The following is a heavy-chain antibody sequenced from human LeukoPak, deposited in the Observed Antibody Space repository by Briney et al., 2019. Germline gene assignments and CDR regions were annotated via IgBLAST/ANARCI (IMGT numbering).Heavy chain of an antibody. J-gene: IGHJ4*02. CDR2: ISGSGGST. CDR1: GFTFSSYG. V-gene: IGHV3-23*01. D-gene: IGHD3-10*01. CDR3: EKEDRYYYGSGSYYPYPFDY. Sequence: PGGSLRLSCAASGFTFSSYGMSWVRQAPGKGLEWVSAISGSGGSTYYADSVKGRFTISRDNSKNTLYLQMNSLRAEDTAVYYCEKEDRYYYGSGSYYPYPFDYWGQGTLVTVSS.